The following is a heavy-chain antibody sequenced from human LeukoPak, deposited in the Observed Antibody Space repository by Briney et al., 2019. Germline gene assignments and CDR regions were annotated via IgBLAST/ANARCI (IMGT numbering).Heavy chain of an antibody. CDR3: AKGQREYYYAYSACDS. CDR2: VSNDDSNQ. D-gene: IGHD3-10*01. Sequence: PGGSLRLSCAASGFAFXRLXXXWXXXXXGXGLEGVAVVSNDDSNQYYGDSVKGRFTLTRDNYKNTVFLQMNSLRVEATAVYYCAKGQREYYYAYSACDSWGQGTLVTVSS. J-gene: IGHJ4*02. CDR1: GFAFXRLX. V-gene: IGHV3-30*18.